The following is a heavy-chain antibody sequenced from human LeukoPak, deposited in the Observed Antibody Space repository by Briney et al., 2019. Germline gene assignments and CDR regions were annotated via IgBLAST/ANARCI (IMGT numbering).Heavy chain of an antibody. Sequence: ASVKVSCKASGYTFTSYYMHWVRQAPGQGLKWMGIINPSGGSTSYAQKFQGRVTMARDMSTSTVYMELSSLRSEDTAVYYCARADVVVGAPDYWGQGTLVTVSS. CDR3: ARADVVVGAPDY. CDR2: INPSGGST. D-gene: IGHD1-26*01. J-gene: IGHJ4*02. V-gene: IGHV1-46*01. CDR1: GYTFTSYY.